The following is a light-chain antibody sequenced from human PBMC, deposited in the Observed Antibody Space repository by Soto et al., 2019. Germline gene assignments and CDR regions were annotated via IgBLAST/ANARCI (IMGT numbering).Light chain of an antibody. Sequence: QAVLTQPRSVSGSPGQSVAISCSGSSSDIGGYTIVSWYQHHPGKAPKLILSDVNKRPSGVPDRFSGSKSGNTASLTISGLQPEDEADYYCCSYGRDFVILCEGTKLTVL. V-gene: IGLV2-11*01. J-gene: IGLJ2*01. CDR3: CSYGRDFVI. CDR2: DVN. CDR1: SSDIGGYTI.